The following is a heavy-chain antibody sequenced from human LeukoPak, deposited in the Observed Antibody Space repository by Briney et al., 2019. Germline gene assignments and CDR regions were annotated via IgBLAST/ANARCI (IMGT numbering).Heavy chain of an antibody. J-gene: IGHJ5*02. CDR3: ASVGYNWNDAHYNWFDP. V-gene: IGHV4-34*01. CDR1: GGSFSGYY. Sequence: SETLSLTCAVYGGSFSGYYWSWIRQPPGKGLEWIGEINHSGSTNYNPSLKSRVTISVDTSKNQFSLKLSSVTAADTAVYYCASVGYNWNDAHYNWFDPWGQGTLGTVSS. D-gene: IGHD1-20*01. CDR2: INHSGST.